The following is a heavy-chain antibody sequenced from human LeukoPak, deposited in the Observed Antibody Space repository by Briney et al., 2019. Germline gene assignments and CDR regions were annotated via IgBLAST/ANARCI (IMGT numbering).Heavy chain of an antibody. Sequence: PSETLSLTCTVSGDSIYDYYWSWIRQPPGKGLEWIGYIYYSGSTNYNPSLKSRVTMSVDTSKNQFSLKLNSVTAADTAVYFCARDHLRANPNFWNGYQNWFDSWGQGTLVTVSS. V-gene: IGHV4-59*01. CDR3: ARDHLRANPNFWNGYQNWFDS. D-gene: IGHD3-3*01. CDR1: GDSIYDYY. J-gene: IGHJ5*01. CDR2: IYYSGST.